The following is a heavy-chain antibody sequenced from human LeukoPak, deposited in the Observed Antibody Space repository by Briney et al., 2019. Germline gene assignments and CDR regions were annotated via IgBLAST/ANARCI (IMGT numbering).Heavy chain of an antibody. J-gene: IGHJ4*02. D-gene: IGHD3/OR15-3a*01. CDR3: AGLDFGQDY. CDR1: GFTFSSYS. Sequence: GGSLRLSCAASGFTFSSYSMNWVRQAPGKGLEWVSSISSSSRSYIYYADSVKGRFTISRDNAKNSLYLQMNSLRAEDTAVYYCAGLDFGQDYWGQGTLVTVSS. CDR2: ISSSSRSYI. V-gene: IGHV3-21*01.